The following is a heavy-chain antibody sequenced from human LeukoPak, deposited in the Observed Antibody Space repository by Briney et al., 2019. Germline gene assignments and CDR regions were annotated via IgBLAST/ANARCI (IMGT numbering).Heavy chain of an antibody. CDR2: IYYSGST. CDR1: GGSISSYY. CDR3: ARARWLQWSGHPSWFDP. J-gene: IGHJ5*02. V-gene: IGHV4-59*01. Sequence: SETLSLTCTVSGGSISSYYWSWIRQPPAKGLEWIGYIYYSGSTNYNPSLKSRVTISVDTSKNQFSLKLSSVTAADTAVYYCARARWLQWSGHPSWFDPWGQGTLVTVSS. D-gene: IGHD5-24*01.